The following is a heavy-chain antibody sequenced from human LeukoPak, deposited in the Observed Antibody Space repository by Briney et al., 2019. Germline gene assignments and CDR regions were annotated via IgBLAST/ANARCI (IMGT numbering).Heavy chain of an antibody. CDR2: TSNSGSYT. J-gene: IGHJ4*02. CDR1: GLTYSAQY. V-gene: IGHV3-11*03. Sequence: GGSLRLSCAVSGLTYSAQYMSWIRQAPGKGLEWISYTSNSGSYTNYADSVRGRFTISRDNAENSLFLQMNSLRAEDTAVYYCARAIGRGAGGHFDYWGQGTLVTVSS. CDR3: ARAIGRGAGGHFDY. D-gene: IGHD3-16*01.